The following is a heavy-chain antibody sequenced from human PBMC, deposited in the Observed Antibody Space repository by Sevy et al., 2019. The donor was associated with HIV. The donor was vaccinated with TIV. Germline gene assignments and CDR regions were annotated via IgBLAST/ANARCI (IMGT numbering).Heavy chain of an antibody. Sequence: GGSLRLSCAASGFTFSTYAMSWIRQTPGKGLEWVSAISDNAGKTYYADSVKGRFTISRDNSENTVYLQMNSLRAEDTAIYYCVKEATSFSYGDFRGQGALVTVSS. CDR1: GFTFSTYA. V-gene: IGHV3-23*01. D-gene: IGHD2-21*01. CDR3: VKEATSFSYGDF. J-gene: IGHJ4*02. CDR2: ISDNAGKT.